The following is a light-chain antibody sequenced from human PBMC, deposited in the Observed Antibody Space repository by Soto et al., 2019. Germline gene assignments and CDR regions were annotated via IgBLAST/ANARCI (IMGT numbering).Light chain of an antibody. CDR2: DAS. J-gene: IGKJ3*01. CDR3: QHRANWLGT. Sequence: EIVLTQSPATLSLSPGERATLSCRASQSVGSFLAWYQQKSGQTPRLLIYDASNRVTGIPARFSGSGSGTDFTLTISSLEPEDFAVYYCQHRANWLGTFGPWTKVDMK. V-gene: IGKV3-11*01. CDR1: QSVGSF.